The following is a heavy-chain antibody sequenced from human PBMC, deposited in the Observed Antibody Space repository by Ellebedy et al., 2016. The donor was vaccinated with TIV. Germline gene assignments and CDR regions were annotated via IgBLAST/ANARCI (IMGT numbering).Heavy chain of an antibody. CDR1: GYTFTGYH. CDR3: ARVSQREYSGYDWRPYFDH. D-gene: IGHD5-12*01. J-gene: IGHJ4*02. Sequence: ASVKVSCKASGYTFTGYHMHWVRQAPGQGLEWMGWINPNSGGTNYAQKFQGRVTMTRDTSISTAYMALSRLRSDDTAVYYCARVSQREYSGYDWRPYFDHWGQGTLVTVSS. V-gene: IGHV1-2*02. CDR2: INPNSGGT.